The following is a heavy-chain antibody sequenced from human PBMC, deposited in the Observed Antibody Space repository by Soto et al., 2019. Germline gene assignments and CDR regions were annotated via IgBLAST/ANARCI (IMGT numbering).Heavy chain of an antibody. Sequence: ASVKVSCKASGYTFTSYGISWVRQAPGQGLEWMGWISAYNGNTNYAQKLQGRVTMTTDTSTSTAYMELRSLRSDDTAVYYCARHPLGIAAPYYMDVWGKGTTVTVSS. D-gene: IGHD6-13*01. CDR1: GYTFTSYG. J-gene: IGHJ6*03. CDR3: ARHPLGIAAPYYMDV. CDR2: ISAYNGNT. V-gene: IGHV1-18*01.